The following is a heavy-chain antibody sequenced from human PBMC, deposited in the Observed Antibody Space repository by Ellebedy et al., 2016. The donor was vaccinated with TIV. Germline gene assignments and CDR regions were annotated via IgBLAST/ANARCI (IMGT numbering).Heavy chain of an antibody. Sequence: PGGSLRLSCAASAFVYGGFCMTWVRQAPGKGLEWVSSIDSSGGDTHYADSVKGRFTISRDNARNSLYLQMNSLRAEDTAVYYCARDRGYDTFDYWGQGILVTVSS. J-gene: IGHJ4*02. D-gene: IGHD5-12*01. CDR3: ARDRGYDTFDY. CDR2: IDSSGGDT. CDR1: AFVYGGFC. V-gene: IGHV3-21*01.